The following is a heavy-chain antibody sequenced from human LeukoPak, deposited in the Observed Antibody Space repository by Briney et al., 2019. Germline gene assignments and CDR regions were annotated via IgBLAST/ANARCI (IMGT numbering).Heavy chain of an antibody. D-gene: IGHD2-15*01. Sequence: ASVRVSCKASGYTFTGYYMHWVRQAPGQGLEWMGWINPNSGGTNYAQKFQGRVTMTRDTSISTAYVELSRLRSDDTAVYYCAVYCSGGSCLDYWGQGTLVTVSS. V-gene: IGHV1-2*02. CDR3: AVYCSGGSCLDY. CDR1: GYTFTGYY. J-gene: IGHJ4*02. CDR2: INPNSGGT.